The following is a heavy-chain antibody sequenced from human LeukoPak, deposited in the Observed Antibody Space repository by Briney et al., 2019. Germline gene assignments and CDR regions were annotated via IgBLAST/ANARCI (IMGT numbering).Heavy chain of an antibody. CDR2: IYTSGST. CDR1: GGSISSGSYY. V-gene: IGHV4-61*02. D-gene: IGHD5-18*01. Sequence: PSQTLSLTCTVSGGSISSGSYYWSWIRQPAGKGLEWIGRIYTSGSTNYNPSLKSRVTISVDTSKNQFSLKLSSVTAADTAVYYCARELDTAMVTYYFDYWGQGTLVTVSP. J-gene: IGHJ4*02. CDR3: ARELDTAMVTYYFDY.